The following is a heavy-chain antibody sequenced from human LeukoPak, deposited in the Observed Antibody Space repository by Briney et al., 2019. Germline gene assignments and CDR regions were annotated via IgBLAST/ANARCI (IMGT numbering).Heavy chain of an antibody. CDR1: GGSISSYY. CDR3: ARYIRRGYCSSTSCYGGHDY. Sequence: SETLSLTCTVSGGSISSYYWSWIRQPPGKGLEWIGYIYYSGSTNYSPSLKSRVTISVDTSKNQFSLKLSSVTAADTAVYYCARYIRRGYCSSTSCYGGHDYWGQGTLVTVSS. CDR2: IYYSGST. J-gene: IGHJ4*02. D-gene: IGHD2-2*01. V-gene: IGHV4-59*08.